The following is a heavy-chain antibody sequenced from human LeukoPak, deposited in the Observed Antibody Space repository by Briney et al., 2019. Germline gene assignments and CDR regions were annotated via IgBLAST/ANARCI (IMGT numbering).Heavy chain of an antibody. CDR1: GGTFSSYA. CDR3: ASSAYANHDAFDI. D-gene: IGHD2-21*01. CDR2: IIPIFGIA. Sequence: SVKVSCKASGGTFSSYAISWVRQAPGQGLEWMGRIIPIFGIANYAQKFQGRVTITADKSTSTAYMELSSLRSEDTAVYYCASSAYANHDAFDIWGQGTMVTVSS. J-gene: IGHJ3*02. V-gene: IGHV1-69*04.